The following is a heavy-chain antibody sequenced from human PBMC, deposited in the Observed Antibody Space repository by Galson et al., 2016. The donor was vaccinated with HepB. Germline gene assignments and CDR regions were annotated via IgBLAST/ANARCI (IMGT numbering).Heavy chain of an antibody. CDR3: ARGSNYDILTGYLS. CDR2: ISGTGTYI. D-gene: IGHD3-9*01. Sequence: SLRLCCAASGFTFITYSMNWVRQAPGKGLEWVSSISGTGTYIYYAESVKGRFTISRDNAKNLLYLQMNSLRAEDTAVYYCARGSNYDILTGYLSWGQGTLVTVSS. J-gene: IGHJ4*02. CDR1: GFTFITYS. V-gene: IGHV3-21*06.